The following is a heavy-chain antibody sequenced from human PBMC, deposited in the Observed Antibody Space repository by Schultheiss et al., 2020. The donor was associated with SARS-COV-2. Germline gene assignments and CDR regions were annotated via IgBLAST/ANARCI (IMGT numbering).Heavy chain of an antibody. J-gene: IGHJ4*02. CDR2: ISAYNGNT. CDR3: ARDPDRRDGYNYGSALWY. V-gene: IGHV1-3*01. Sequence: ASVKVSCKASGGTFTSYAMHWVRQAPGQGLEWMGWISAYNGNTNYAQKFQGRVTITADESTSTAYMELSSLRSEDTAVYYCARDPDRRDGYNYGSALWYWGQGTLVTVSS. CDR1: GGTFTSYA. D-gene: IGHD5-24*01.